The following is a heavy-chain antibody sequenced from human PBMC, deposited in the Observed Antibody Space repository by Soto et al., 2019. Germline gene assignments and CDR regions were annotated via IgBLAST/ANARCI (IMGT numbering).Heavy chain of an antibody. CDR1: GFTFSSYG. CDR3: AKDLLLWFGENPYYYYGMDV. D-gene: IGHD3-10*01. Sequence: GGSLRLSCAASGFTFSSYGMHWVRQAPGKGLEWVAVISYDGSNKYYADSVKGRFTISRDNSENTLYLQMNSLRAEDTAVYYCAKDLLLWFGENPYYYYGMDVWGQGTTVTVSS. J-gene: IGHJ6*02. CDR2: ISYDGSNK. V-gene: IGHV3-30*18.